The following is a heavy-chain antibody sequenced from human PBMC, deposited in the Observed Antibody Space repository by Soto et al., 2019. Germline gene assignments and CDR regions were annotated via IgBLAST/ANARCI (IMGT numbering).Heavy chain of an antibody. CDR3: ARSGYNYYYYYGMDV. D-gene: IGHD5-12*01. CDR2: INHSGST. J-gene: IGHJ6*02. CDR1: GGSSSGYY. Sequence: PSETLSLTCAVYGGSSSGYYWSWIRQPPGKGLEWIGEINHSGSTNYNPSLKSRVTISVDTSKNQFSLKLSSVTAADTAVYYCARSGYNYYYYYGMDVWGQGTTVTVSS. V-gene: IGHV4-34*01.